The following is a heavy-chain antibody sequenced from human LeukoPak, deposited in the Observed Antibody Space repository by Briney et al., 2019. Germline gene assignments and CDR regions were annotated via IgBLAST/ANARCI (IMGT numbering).Heavy chain of an antibody. Sequence: GGSLRLSCAASGFTFSSYAMSWVRQAPGKGLEWVSAISGSVGSTYYADSVKGRFTISRDNSKNTLYLQMNSLRAEDTAVYYCAKGSLTTNPKKLRYFDWLFHYYFDYWGQGTLVTVSS. D-gene: IGHD3-9*01. CDR3: AKGSLTTNPKKLRYFDWLFHYYFDY. CDR2: ISGSVGST. J-gene: IGHJ4*02. CDR1: GFTFSSYA. V-gene: IGHV3-23*01.